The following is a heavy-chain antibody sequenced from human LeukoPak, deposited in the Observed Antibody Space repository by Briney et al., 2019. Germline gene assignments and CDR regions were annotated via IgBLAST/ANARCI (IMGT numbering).Heavy chain of an antibody. CDR3: ARHNDYYVVGGMDV. CDR1: GGSISSYH. J-gene: IGHJ6*02. D-gene: IGHD3-10*02. Sequence: SETLSLTCTVSGGSISSYHWSWIRQPPGKGLEWIGYIYYSGSTNYNPSLKSRVTISVDTSKNQFSLKLSSVTAANTAVYYCARHNDYYVVGGMDVWGQGTTVTVSS. CDR2: IYYSGST. V-gene: IGHV4-59*08.